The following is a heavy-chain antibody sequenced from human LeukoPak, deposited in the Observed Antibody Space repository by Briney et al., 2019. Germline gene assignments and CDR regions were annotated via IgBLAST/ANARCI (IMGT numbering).Heavy chain of an antibody. J-gene: IGHJ5*02. D-gene: IGHD2-2*01. Sequence: SETLSLTCAVYGGSFSGYYWSWIRQPPGKGLEWIGEINHSGSTNYNPSLKSRVPISVDTSKNQFSLKLSSVTAADTAVYYCARYKIVVVPAAMPGQNWFDPWGQGTLVTVSS. CDR3: ARYKIVVVPAAMPGQNWFDP. CDR1: GGSFSGYY. CDR2: INHSGST. V-gene: IGHV4-34*01.